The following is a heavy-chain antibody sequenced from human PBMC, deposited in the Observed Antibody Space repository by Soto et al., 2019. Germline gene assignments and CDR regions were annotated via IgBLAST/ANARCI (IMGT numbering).Heavy chain of an antibody. D-gene: IGHD3-10*01. CDR3: ARGDGALDV. CDR1: GFIVSSNY. Sequence: EVQLVESGRGLVQPGGSLRLSCAASGFIVSSNYMSWVRQAPGKGLEWVSVIYTSGSTYYADSVKGRFTISRDNSKNIVYLQMNSLRAEDTAVYYCARGDGALDVWGQGTLVTVS. CDR2: IYTSGST. V-gene: IGHV3-66*01. J-gene: IGHJ3*01.